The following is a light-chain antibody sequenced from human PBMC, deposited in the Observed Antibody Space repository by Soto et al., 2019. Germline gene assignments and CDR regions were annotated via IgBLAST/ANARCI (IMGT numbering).Light chain of an antibody. V-gene: IGKV1-5*01. Sequence: DIQMTQSPSTLSTSVGDSVTIPCRASQSISSWLAWYQQKSGKAPKLLIYGASSLESGVPSRFNGSGSGTEFTLTISSLQPDDFATYYCQQYNSYWTCGQGTKVDNK. J-gene: IGKJ1*01. CDR2: GAS. CDR3: QQYNSYWT. CDR1: QSISSW.